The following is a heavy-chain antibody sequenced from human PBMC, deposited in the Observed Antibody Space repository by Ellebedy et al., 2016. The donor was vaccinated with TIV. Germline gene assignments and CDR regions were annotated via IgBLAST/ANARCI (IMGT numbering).Heavy chain of an antibody. CDR2: IIPIFGTA. CDR1: GGTFSSYA. CDR3: ARTYDSSGYYYWMSGYYYYYGMDV. V-gene: IGHV1-69*13. Sequence: ASVKVSCKASGGTFSSYAISWVRQAPGQGLEWMGGIIPIFGTANYAQKFQGRVTITADESTSTAYMELSSLRSEDTAVYYCARTYDSSGYYYWMSGYYYYYGMDVWGQGTTVTVSS. J-gene: IGHJ6*02. D-gene: IGHD3-22*01.